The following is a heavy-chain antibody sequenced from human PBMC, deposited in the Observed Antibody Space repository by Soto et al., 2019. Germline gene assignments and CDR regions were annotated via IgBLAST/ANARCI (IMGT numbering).Heavy chain of an antibody. CDR2: ISWNSGSI. V-gene: IGHV3-9*01. CDR1: GFTFDDYA. CDR3: AKDIGGYYGMDV. Sequence: TLSCAASGFTFDDYAMHWVRQAPGKGLEWVSGISWNSGSIGYADSVKGRFTISRDNAKNSLYLQMNSLRAEDTALYYCAKDIGGYYGMDVWGQGTTVTVSS. J-gene: IGHJ6*02.